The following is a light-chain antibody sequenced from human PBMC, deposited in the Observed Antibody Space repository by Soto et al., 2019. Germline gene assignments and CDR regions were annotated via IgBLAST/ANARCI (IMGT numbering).Light chain of an antibody. J-gene: IGLJ2*01. CDR1: TSDVGSYNY. Sequence: QSALTQPASVSGSLGQSITIFCTGTTSDVGSYNYVSWYQQHPGKAPKLMIYEVSNRPSGVSTRFSGSKSGNTASLTISGLQTEDEADYYCSSYTTTSTVLFGGGTKVTVL. V-gene: IGLV2-14*01. CDR3: SSYTTTSTVL. CDR2: EVS.